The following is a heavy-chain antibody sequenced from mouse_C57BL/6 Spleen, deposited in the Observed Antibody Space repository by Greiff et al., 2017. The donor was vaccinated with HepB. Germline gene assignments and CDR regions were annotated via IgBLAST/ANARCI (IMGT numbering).Heavy chain of an antibody. V-gene: IGHV1-82*01. J-gene: IGHJ4*01. D-gene: IGHD1-1*01. CDR1: GYAFSSSW. Sequence: VKLQESGPELVKPGASVKISCKASGYAFSSSWMNWVKQRPGKGLEWIGRIYPGDGDTNYNGKFKGKATLTADKSSSTAYMQLSSLTSEDSAVYFCAREGITTVGMDYWGQGTSVTVSS. CDR2: IYPGDGDT. CDR3: AREGITTVGMDY.